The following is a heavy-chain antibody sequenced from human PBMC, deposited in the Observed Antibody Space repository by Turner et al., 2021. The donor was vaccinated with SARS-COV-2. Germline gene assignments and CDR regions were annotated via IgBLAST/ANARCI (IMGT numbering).Heavy chain of an antibody. CDR3: ATATVIYGYYDNYYYYYGMDV. D-gene: IGHD4-17*01. Sequence: QVQLVQSGAEMKKPGASVKVSCKVSGYTLTELSMHWLRQAPGKGLEWMGGFDPEDAKTIYAQKFQGRVTMTEDTSTDTAYMEVSSLRSEDTAVYYCATATVIYGYYDNYYYYYGMDVWGQGTTVTVSS. CDR1: GYTLTELS. V-gene: IGHV1-24*01. J-gene: IGHJ6*02. CDR2: FDPEDAKT.